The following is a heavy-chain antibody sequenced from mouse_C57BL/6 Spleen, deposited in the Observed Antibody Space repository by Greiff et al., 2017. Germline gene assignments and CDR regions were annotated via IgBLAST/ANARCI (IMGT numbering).Heavy chain of an antibody. D-gene: IGHD4-1*01. V-gene: IGHV1-81*01. CDR3: ARLELGRDY. Sequence: QVQLQQSGAELARPGASVKLSCKASGYTFTSYGISWVKQRTGQGLEWIGEIDPRSGNTYYNEKFKGKATLTADKSSSTAYMELRSLTSEDSAVYFCARLELGRDYLGQGTTLTVSS. CDR2: IDPRSGNT. CDR1: GYTFTSYG. J-gene: IGHJ2*01.